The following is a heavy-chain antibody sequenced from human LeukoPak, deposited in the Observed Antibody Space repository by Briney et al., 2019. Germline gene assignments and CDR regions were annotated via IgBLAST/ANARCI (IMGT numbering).Heavy chain of an antibody. Sequence: AGGSLRLSCAASGFTFSSYVMHWVRQAPGKGLEWVAVIWYDGSNKYYADSVKGRFTIFRDNSKNTLYLHMNSLRAEDTAVYYCARDIFDNIYPDYWGQGTLVTVSS. V-gene: IGHV3-33*01. J-gene: IGHJ4*02. D-gene: IGHD2/OR15-2a*01. CDR2: IWYDGSNK. CDR1: GFTFSSYV. CDR3: ARDIFDNIYPDY.